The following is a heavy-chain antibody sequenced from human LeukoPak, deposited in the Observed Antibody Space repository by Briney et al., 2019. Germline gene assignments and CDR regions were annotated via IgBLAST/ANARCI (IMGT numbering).Heavy chain of an antibody. V-gene: IGHV1-69*13. Sequence: SVKVSCTASGGTFSSYAISWVRQAPGQGLEWMGGIIPIFGTANYAQKFQGRVTITADESTSTAYMELSSLRSEDTAVYYCARGDGYCSGGSCYGVYYGMDVWGQGTTVTVSS. CDR2: IIPIFGTA. J-gene: IGHJ6*02. D-gene: IGHD2-15*01. CDR1: GGTFSSYA. CDR3: ARGDGYCSGGSCYGVYYGMDV.